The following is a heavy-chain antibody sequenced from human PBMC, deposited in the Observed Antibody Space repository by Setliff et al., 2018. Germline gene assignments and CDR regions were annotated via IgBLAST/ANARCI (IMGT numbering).Heavy chain of an antibody. CDR1: GFTFSSYS. V-gene: IGHV3-21*01. Sequence: GGSLRLSCAASGFTFSSYSMNWVRQAPGKGLEWVSSISSSSSSYIYYADSVKGRFTISRDNAKNSLYLQMNSLRAEDTAVYYCAKDIVVVPAATFDFWSGSYYMDVWGKGTTVTVSS. CDR2: ISSSSSSYI. J-gene: IGHJ6*03. CDR3: AKDIVVVPAATFDFWSGSYYMDV. D-gene: IGHD2-2*01.